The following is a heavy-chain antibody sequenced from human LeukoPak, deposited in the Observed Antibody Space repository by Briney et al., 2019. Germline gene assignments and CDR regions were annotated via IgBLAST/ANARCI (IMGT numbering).Heavy chain of an antibody. CDR3: AREKGDYGDYRSYFDY. J-gene: IGHJ4*02. CDR2: IKQDGSEK. D-gene: IGHD4-17*01. V-gene: IGHV3-7*01. Sequence: GGSLRLSCAASGFTFSSYWMSWVRQAPGKGLERVANIKQDGSEKYYVDSVKGRFTISRDNAKNSLYLQMNSLRAEDTAVYYCAREKGDYGDYRSYFDYWGQGTLVTVSS. CDR1: GFTFSSYW.